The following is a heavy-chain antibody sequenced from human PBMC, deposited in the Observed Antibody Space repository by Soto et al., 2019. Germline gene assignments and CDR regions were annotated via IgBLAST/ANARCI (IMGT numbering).Heavy chain of an antibody. Sequence: PGGSLRLSCAASGFTFSSYSMNWVRQAPGKGLEWVSSISSSSSYIYYADSVKGRFTISRDNAKNSLYLQMNSLRAEDTAVYYCARDQKTPASLYGMDVCGQGTPVTVSS. CDR1: GFTFSSYS. CDR3: ARDQKTPASLYGMDV. J-gene: IGHJ6*02. CDR2: ISSSSSYI. V-gene: IGHV3-21*01.